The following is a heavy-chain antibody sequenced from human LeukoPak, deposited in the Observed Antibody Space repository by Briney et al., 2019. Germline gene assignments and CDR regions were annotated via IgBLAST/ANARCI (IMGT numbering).Heavy chain of an antibody. CDR3: ARVYVGSSGWFRVNWFDP. Sequence: GASVKVSYKASGYTFTSYGISWVRQAPGQGLEWMGWISAYNGNTNYAQKLQGRVTMTTDTSTSTAYMELRSLRSDDTAVYYCARVYVGSSGWFRVNWFDPWGQGTLVTVSS. CDR2: ISAYNGNT. CDR1: GYTFTSYG. D-gene: IGHD6-19*01. V-gene: IGHV1-18*01. J-gene: IGHJ5*02.